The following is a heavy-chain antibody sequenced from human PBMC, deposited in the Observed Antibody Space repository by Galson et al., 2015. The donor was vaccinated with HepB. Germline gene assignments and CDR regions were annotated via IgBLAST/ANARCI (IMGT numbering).Heavy chain of an antibody. J-gene: IGHJ6*04. V-gene: IGHV3-9*01. CDR1: GFTFDDYA. CDR2: ISWNSGSI. CDR3: AKASVQEWLMDV. D-gene: IGHD3-3*01. Sequence: SLRLSCAASGFTFDDYAMHWVRQAPGKGLEWVSGISWNSGSIGYADSVKGRFTISRDNAKNSLYLQMNSLRAEDTALYYCAKASVQEWLMDVWGKGTTVTVSS.